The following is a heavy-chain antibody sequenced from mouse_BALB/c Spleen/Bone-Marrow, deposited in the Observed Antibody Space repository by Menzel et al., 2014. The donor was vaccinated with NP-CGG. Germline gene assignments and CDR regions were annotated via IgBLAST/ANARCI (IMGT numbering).Heavy chain of an antibody. V-gene: IGHV1-66*01. CDR3: GRSGYVGNYPYFDY. CDR1: GYSFTSYY. CDR2: IFPGSGNT. D-gene: IGHD1-1*02. Sequence: VQLQQSGPELVKPGASVKIPCKPSGYSFTSYYIHWVKQRPGQGLEWIGWIFPGSGNTKYNEKFKGKATLTADTSSSTAYMQLSSLTSEDSAVNFCGRSGYVGNYPYFDYWGQGTTLTVSS. J-gene: IGHJ2*01.